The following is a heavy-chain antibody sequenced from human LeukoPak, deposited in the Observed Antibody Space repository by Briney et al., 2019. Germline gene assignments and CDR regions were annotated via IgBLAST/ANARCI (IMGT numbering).Heavy chain of an antibody. D-gene: IGHD2-15*01. Sequence: SETLSLTCTVSGGSISSGGYYWSWIRQHPGKGLEWIGYSYYSGSTYYNPSLKSRVTISVDTSKNQFSLKLSSVTAADTAVYYCARERSVEVSYYYYYMDVWGKGTTVTVSS. CDR3: ARERSVEVSYYYYYMDV. CDR2: SYYSGST. V-gene: IGHV4-31*03. J-gene: IGHJ6*03. CDR1: GGSISSGGYY.